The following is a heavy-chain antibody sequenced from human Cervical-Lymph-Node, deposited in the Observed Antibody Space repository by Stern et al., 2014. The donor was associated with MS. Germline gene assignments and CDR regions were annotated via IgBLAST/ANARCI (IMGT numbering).Heavy chain of an antibody. V-gene: IGHV3-33*01. Sequence: VQLVESGGGVVQPGRSLRLSCATSGFPLSGYAMHWVRQAPGKGLEWLAIVRHDGSNDYYADSVKGRFTISRDNSKNTVYLQMNSLRAEDAGVYYCARDLSSSVYYSDSCFDYWGQGTLVTVSS. CDR3: ARDLSSSVYYSDSCFDY. CDR1: GFPLSGYA. D-gene: IGHD6-25*01. J-gene: IGHJ4*02. CDR2: VRHDGSND.